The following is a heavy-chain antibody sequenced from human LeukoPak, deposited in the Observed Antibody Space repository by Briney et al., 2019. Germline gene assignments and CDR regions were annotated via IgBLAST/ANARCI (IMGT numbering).Heavy chain of an antibody. CDR1: GGSISSSSYY. J-gene: IGHJ3*02. D-gene: IGHD1-14*01. Sequence: SETLSLTCTVSGGSISSSSYYWGWIRQPPGKGLEWIGYISHIGSTNYNPSLKSRVTISVDTSKNQFSLKLTSVTAADTAVYYCARDRISINALDMWGQGTMVTVSS. CDR3: ARDRISINALDM. CDR2: ISHIGST. V-gene: IGHV4-61*01.